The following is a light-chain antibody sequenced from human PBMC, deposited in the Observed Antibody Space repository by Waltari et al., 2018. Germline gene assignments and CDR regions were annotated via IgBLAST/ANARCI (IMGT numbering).Light chain of an antibody. Sequence: EIVLTQSPATLSLSPGDGATLSCRVSQSVGRSLAWMQQKPGQAPRLVIYDASFRATGIPARFSGSGSGTDFTLPISSLEAEDFAIYYCQQRSVWPPTFGRGTKLEIK. CDR2: DAS. CDR3: QQRSVWPPT. V-gene: IGKV3-11*01. CDR1: QSVGRS. J-gene: IGKJ2*01.